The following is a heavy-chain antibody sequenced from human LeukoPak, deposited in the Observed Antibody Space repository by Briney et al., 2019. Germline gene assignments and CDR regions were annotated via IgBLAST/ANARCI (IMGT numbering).Heavy chain of an antibody. CDR1: EFTFSSYG. J-gene: IGHJ4*02. CDR3: ARGSGSYDY. Sequence: GGSLRLSCAASEFTFSSYGMHWVRQAPGKGLEWVSAINGSGGRIYYADSVKGRFTISRDNSKNTLYLQMNSLRAEDTAVYYCARGSGSYDYWGQGTLVTVSS. V-gene: IGHV3-23*01. CDR2: INGSGGRI. D-gene: IGHD1-26*01.